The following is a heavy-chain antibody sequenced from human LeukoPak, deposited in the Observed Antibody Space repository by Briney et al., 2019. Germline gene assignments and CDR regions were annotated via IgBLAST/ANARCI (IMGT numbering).Heavy chain of an antibody. J-gene: IGHJ4*02. CDR1: GYTFTGYY. Sequence: ASVKVSCKASGYTFTGYYMHWVRQAPGQGLEWKGRINPNSGGTNYAQKFQGRVTMTRDTSISTAYMELSRLRSDDTAVYYCARDYDITIFGVAYYFDYWGQGTLVTVSS. CDR2: INPNSGGT. CDR3: ARDYDITIFGVAYYFDY. D-gene: IGHD3-3*01. V-gene: IGHV1-2*06.